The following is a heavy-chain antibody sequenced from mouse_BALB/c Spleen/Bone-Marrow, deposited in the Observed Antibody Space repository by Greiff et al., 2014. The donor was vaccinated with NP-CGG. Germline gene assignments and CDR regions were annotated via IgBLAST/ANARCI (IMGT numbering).Heavy chain of an antibody. J-gene: IGHJ3*01. CDR2: INPNNGDT. Sequence: EVQLQQSGPELVKPGASVKMSCKASGYTFTDYYMKWVKQSHGKNLEWIGDINPNNGDTFYNQKFKGKATLTVDTSSSTAYMQLNSLTSEDSAVYYCVTKGSLGYGLFAYWGQGTLVTVSA. D-gene: IGHD3-1*01. V-gene: IGHV1-26*01. CDR3: VTKGSLGYGLFAY. CDR1: GYTFTDYY.